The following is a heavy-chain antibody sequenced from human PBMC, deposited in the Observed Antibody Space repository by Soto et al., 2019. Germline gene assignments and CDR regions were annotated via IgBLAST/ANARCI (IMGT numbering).Heavy chain of an antibody. D-gene: IGHD3-16*01. CDR3: QGGDF. V-gene: IGHV4-34*01. J-gene: IGHJ4*02. Sequence: DILSLTCSLSWLSCSCYVLSLIRPSPDKGLEWIGEINDSGSTYYNPSFKSRLTISVDTSKSQISLTLTSVTAADSAVYYCQGGDFWGQGTRVNVSS. CDR2: INDSGST. CDR1: WLSCSCYV.